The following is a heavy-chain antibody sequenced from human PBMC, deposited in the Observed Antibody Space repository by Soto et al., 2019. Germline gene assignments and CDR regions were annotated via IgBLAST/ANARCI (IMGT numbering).Heavy chain of an antibody. CDR3: ARANLKTAGSGSDYYIHS. J-gene: IGHJ4*02. CDR1: GDSISGSSYS. D-gene: IGHD3-10*01. Sequence: PSETLSLTCEVSGDSISGSSYSWSWIRQQTGKELEWIGYIFQSGGTYYNPSLKNRVTMSVDRSKNQFSLRLSSATAADTAVFYCARANLKTAGSGSDYYIHSWGQGILVTVS. CDR2: IFQSGGT. V-gene: IGHV4-30-2*01.